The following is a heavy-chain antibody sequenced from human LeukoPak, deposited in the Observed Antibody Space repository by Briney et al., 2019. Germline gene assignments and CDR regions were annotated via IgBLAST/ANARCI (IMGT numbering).Heavy chain of an antibody. V-gene: IGHV4-59*01. Sequence: SETLSLTCTVSGGSISSYYWSWIRQPPGKGLEWIGYIYYSGSTNYNPSLKSRVTISVDTSKNQFSLKLSSVTAADTAVYYCARDRKQQLVRSHAFDIWGQGTMVTVSS. D-gene: IGHD6-13*01. CDR3: ARDRKQQLVRSHAFDI. CDR1: GGSISSYY. J-gene: IGHJ3*02. CDR2: IYYSGST.